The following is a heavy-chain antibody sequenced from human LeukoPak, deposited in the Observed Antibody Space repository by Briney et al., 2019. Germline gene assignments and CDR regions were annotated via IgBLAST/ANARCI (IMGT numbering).Heavy chain of an antibody. Sequence: PGGSLRLSCAASGFTFSDYAMSWVRQAPGKGLEWVSGITGSGDSTFYADSVKGRFTLSRDDSKNTLYLQMNSLRAEDTAVYYCAKDRGGSSWFYFDYWGQGTLVTVSS. CDR3: AKDRGGSSWFYFDY. CDR1: GFTFSDYA. J-gene: IGHJ4*02. CDR2: ITGSGDST. V-gene: IGHV3-23*01. D-gene: IGHD6-13*01.